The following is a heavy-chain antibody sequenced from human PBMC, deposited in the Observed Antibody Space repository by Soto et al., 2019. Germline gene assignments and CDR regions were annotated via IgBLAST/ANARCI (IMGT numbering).Heavy chain of an antibody. CDR1: GGSVSTGSYY. CDR3: AREYHP. D-gene: IGHD2-2*02. Sequence: QVHLQESGPGLVKPSETLSLTCTVSGGSVSTGSYYWTWIRQPPGKGLEWIGHIYYSGSTNYNPSLKSRLTISLDTSRDQFSLKLSSVTAADTAVYYCAREYHPWGQGTLVTVSS. J-gene: IGHJ5*02. CDR2: IYYSGST. V-gene: IGHV4-61*01.